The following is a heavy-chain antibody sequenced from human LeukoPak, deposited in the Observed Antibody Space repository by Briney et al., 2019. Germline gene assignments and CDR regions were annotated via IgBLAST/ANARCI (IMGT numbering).Heavy chain of an antibody. CDR3: ARAETPRNGYGYLDY. J-gene: IGHJ4*02. D-gene: IGHD5-18*01. Sequence: PSQTLSLTCTVSGGSISSDDYYWSWIRQHPGKGLEWIGYIYYSGSTYYNPSLKSRVTISIDTSKNQFSLKLSSVTAADTAVYYCARAETPRNGYGYLDYWGQGTLVTVSS. CDR2: IYYSGST. V-gene: IGHV4-31*03. CDR1: GGSISSDDYY.